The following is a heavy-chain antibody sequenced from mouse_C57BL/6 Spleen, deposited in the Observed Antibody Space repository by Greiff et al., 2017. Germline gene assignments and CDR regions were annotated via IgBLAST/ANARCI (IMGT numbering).Heavy chain of an antibody. Sequence: QVHLKQSGPGLVQPSQSLSITCTVSGFSLTSYGVHWVRQSPGKGLEWLGVIWSGGSTDYNAAFISRLSISKDNSKSQVFFKMNSLQADDTAIYYCARGDYGSSYRYFDVWGTGTTVTVSS. J-gene: IGHJ1*03. CDR3: ARGDYGSSYRYFDV. D-gene: IGHD1-1*01. CDR1: GFSLTSYG. V-gene: IGHV2-2*01. CDR2: IWSGGST.